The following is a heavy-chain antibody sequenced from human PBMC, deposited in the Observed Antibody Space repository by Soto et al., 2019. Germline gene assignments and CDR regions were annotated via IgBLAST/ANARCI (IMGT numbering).Heavy chain of an antibody. CDR2: FDPEDGET. Sequence: GASVKVSCKVSGYTLTELSMHWVRQAPGKGLEWMGGFDPEDGETIYAQKFQGRVTMTEDTSTDTAYMELSSLRSEDTAVYYCARGGYYYDSSGEFDYWGQGTLVTVSS. J-gene: IGHJ4*02. D-gene: IGHD3-22*01. V-gene: IGHV1-24*01. CDR1: GYTLTELS. CDR3: ARGGYYYDSSGEFDY.